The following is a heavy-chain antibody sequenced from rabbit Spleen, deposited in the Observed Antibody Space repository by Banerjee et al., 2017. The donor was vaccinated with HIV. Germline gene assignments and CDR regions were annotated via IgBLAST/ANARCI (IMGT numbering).Heavy chain of an antibody. Sequence: QSLEESGGGLVKPGASLTLTCKASGFSFNSGYDMCWVRQAPGKGLEWIACIHGGSRNNIYYASWAKGRFTISKTSSTTVTLQMTSLTAADTATYFCAREGSSDAYDIWGQGTLVTVS. D-gene: IGHD1-1*01. J-gene: IGHJ4*02. CDR2: IHGGSRNNI. CDR1: GFSFNSGYD. CDR3: AREGSSDAYDI. V-gene: IGHV1S40*01.